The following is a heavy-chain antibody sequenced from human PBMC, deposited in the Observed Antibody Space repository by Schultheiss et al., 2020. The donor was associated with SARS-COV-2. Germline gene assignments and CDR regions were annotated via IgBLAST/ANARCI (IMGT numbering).Heavy chain of an antibody. D-gene: IGHD1-26*01. CDR1: GFTFSSYA. V-gene: IGHV3-30*04. CDR2: ISYDGSNK. J-gene: IGHJ6*02. Sequence: GGSLRLSCAASGFTFSSYAMHWVRQAPGKGLEWVAVISYDGSNKYYADSVKGRFTISRDNSKNSLSLQMNSLRDEDTAVYYCARGGVGATRSYYYGMDVWGQGTTVTVSS. CDR3: ARGGVGATRSYYYGMDV.